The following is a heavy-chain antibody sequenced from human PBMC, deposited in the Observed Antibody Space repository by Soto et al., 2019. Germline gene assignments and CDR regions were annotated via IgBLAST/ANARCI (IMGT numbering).Heavy chain of an antibody. CDR1: GGSISSYY. V-gene: IGHV4-59*01. CDR2: IYYSGST. D-gene: IGHD2-2*01. CDR3: ARVGYCSSTSCLDYFDY. Sequence: SETLSLTCTVSGGSISSYYWSWIRQPPGKGLEWIGYIYYSGSTNYNPSLKSRVTISVDTSKNQFSLKLSSVTAAGTAVYYCARVGYCSSTSCLDYFDYWGQGTLVTVSS. J-gene: IGHJ4*02.